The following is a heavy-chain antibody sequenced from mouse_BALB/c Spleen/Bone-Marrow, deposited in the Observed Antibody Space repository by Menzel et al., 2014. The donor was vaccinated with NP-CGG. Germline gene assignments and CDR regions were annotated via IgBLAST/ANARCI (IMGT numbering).Heavy chain of an antibody. CDR3: ARSVIDY. CDR2: IHPNSGNT. V-gene: IGHV1S130*01. CDR1: GYTFTSSW. Sequence: VQLQQSGSVLVRPGASVKLFCKASGYTFTSSWMHWAKQRPGQGLEWIGEIHPNSGNTNYNEKFKGKATLTVDTSSSTAYVDLSSLTSEDSAVYYCARSVIDYWGPGTSPPVSS. J-gene: IGHJ2*02.